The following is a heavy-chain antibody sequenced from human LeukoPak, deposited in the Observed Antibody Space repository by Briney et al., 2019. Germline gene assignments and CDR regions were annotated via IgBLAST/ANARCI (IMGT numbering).Heavy chain of an antibody. V-gene: IGHV1-2*02. Sequence: ASVKVSCKASGYTFTGYYMHWVRQAPGQGLEWMGWINPNSGGTNYAQKFQGRVTMTRDTSISTAYMELSRLRSDDTAVYYCARADYDILTGSETYYYYMDVWGKGTTVTVSS. CDR2: INPNSGGT. CDR1: GYTFTGYY. CDR3: ARADYDILTGSETYYYYMDV. D-gene: IGHD3-9*01. J-gene: IGHJ6*03.